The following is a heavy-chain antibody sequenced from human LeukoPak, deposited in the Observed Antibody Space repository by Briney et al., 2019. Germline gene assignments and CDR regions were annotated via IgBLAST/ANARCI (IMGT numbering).Heavy chain of an antibody. CDR3: ARGSAYYYDSSGYYPIRYYYGMDV. J-gene: IGHJ6*02. CDR2: INHSGST. Sequence: GSLRLSCAASGFTVSRNYMSWVRQPPGKGLEWIGEINHSGSTNYNPSLKSRVTISVDTSKNQFSLKLSSVTAADTAVYYCARGSAYYYDSSGYYPIRYYYGMDVWGQGTTVTVSS. CDR1: GFTVSRNY. D-gene: IGHD3-22*01. V-gene: IGHV4-34*01.